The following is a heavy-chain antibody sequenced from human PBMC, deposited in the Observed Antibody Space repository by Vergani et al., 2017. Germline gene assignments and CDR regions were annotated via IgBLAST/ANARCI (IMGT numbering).Heavy chain of an antibody. CDR1: ESSFTSNQ. Sequence: EVMLVQSGAEVKKPGESMKISCKYSESSFTSNQIAWVRQMSGKGLQWMGNITPFDSKIAYSPSFQGQVIMSIDKSITTAYLQWRSLEASDTAIYYCTRHXPCGDGVCLHFDHWCQGTQVTVSS. D-gene: IGHD2-21*01. V-gene: IGHV5-51*01. J-gene: IGHJ4*02. CDR2: ITPFDSKI. CDR3: TRHXPCGDGVCLHFDH.